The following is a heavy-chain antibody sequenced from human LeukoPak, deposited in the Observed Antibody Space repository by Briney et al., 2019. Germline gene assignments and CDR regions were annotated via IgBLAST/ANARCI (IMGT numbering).Heavy chain of an antibody. CDR1: GYSFTSYW. D-gene: IGHD3-10*01. J-gene: IGHJ4*02. CDR2: IDPSDSYT. V-gene: IGHV5-10-1*01. Sequence: GESLKISFKGSGYSFTSYWISWVRQMPGKGLEWMGRIDPSDSYTNYSPSFQGHVTISADKSISTAYLQWSSLKASDTAMYYCARHAFGEPNQLDYWGQGTLVTVSS. CDR3: ARHAFGEPNQLDY.